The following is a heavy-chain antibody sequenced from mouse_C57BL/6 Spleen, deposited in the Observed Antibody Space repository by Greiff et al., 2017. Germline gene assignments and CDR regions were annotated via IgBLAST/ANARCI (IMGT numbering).Heavy chain of an antibody. CDR3: ARSYYDYDTYAMDY. CDR2: IYPRSGIT. V-gene: IGHV1-81*01. D-gene: IGHD2-4*01. J-gene: IGHJ4*01. Sequence: QVQLQQSGAELARPGASVKLSCKAFGYTFTSYGISWVKQSTGQGLEWIGEIYPRSGITYYNEKFKGKATLTADKSSSTAYMELRSLTSEDSAVYFCARSYYDYDTYAMDYWGQGTSVTVSA. CDR1: GYTFTSYG.